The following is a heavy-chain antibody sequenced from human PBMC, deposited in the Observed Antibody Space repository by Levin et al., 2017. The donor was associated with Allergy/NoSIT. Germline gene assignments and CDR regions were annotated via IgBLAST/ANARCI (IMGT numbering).Heavy chain of an antibody. Sequence: GGSLRLSCAASGFSFSDFGVNWVRQAPGKGLEWLSYISYNSGVIYNADSVKGRFTVSRDNAKNSLYLQMNSLRDEDTAVYYCTRDCGHGYGMDVWGQGTTVTVSS. D-gene: IGHD2-21*01. CDR3: TRDCGHGYGMDV. V-gene: IGHV3-48*02. J-gene: IGHJ6*02. CDR1: GFSFSDFG. CDR2: ISYNSGVI.